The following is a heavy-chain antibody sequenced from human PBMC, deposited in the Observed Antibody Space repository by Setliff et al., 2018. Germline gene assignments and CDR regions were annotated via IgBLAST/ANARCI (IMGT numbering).Heavy chain of an antibody. CDR1: GYSISSGYY. CDR2: IYTSGST. D-gene: IGHD3-3*01. J-gene: IGHJ6*02. CDR3: ARGPRITIFGVVSLSLYGMDV. V-gene: IGHV4-61*02. Sequence: SETLSLTCGVSGYSISSGYYWGWIRQPAGKGLEWIGRIYTSGSTNYNPSLKSRVTISVDTSKNQFSLKLSSVTAADTAVYYCARGPRITIFGVVSLSLYGMDVWGQGTTVT.